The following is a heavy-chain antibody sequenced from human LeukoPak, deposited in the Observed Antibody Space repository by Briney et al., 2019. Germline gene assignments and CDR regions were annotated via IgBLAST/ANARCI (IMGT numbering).Heavy chain of an antibody. J-gene: IGHJ4*02. CDR3: ARGGYCTNGVCYSPFDY. V-gene: IGHV4-4*02. CDR2: IYHSGST. Sequence: SETLSLTCAVSGGSISSSNWWSWVRQPPGKGLEWIGEIYHSGSTNYNPSLKSRVTISVDKSKNQFSLKLSSVTAADTAVYYCARGGYCTNGVCYSPFDYWGQGTLVTVSS. D-gene: IGHD2-8*01. CDR1: GGSISSSNW.